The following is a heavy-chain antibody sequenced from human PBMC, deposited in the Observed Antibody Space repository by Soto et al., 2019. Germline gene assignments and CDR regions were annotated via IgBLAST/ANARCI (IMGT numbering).Heavy chain of an antibody. D-gene: IGHD3-10*01. J-gene: IGHJ4*02. CDR3: ARGGWTTYYSPFFDY. CDR2: IYWDDDK. Sequence: QITLKESGPTLVRPTQTLTLTCTFSGFSLSSSGVGVGWIRQPPGKALEWLALIYWDDDKRYSPSLKSRLTITKDTSKNQVVLTLTKLDTVDTATYYCARGGWTTYYSPFFDYWGQGTLVNVSS. CDR1: GFSLSSSGVG. V-gene: IGHV2-5*02.